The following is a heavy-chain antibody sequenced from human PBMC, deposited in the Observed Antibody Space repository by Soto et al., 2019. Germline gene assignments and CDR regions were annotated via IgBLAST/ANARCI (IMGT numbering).Heavy chain of an antibody. CDR1: GYTFTGYY. D-gene: IGHD6-6*01. Sequence: ASVKVSCKASGYTFTGYYMHWVRQAPGQGLEWMGWISAYNGNTNYAQKLQGRVTMTTDTSTSTAYMELRSLRSDDTAVYYCARGRLEYSSSFDPWGQGTLVTVSS. CDR2: ISAYNGNT. V-gene: IGHV1-18*04. J-gene: IGHJ5*02. CDR3: ARGRLEYSSSFDP.